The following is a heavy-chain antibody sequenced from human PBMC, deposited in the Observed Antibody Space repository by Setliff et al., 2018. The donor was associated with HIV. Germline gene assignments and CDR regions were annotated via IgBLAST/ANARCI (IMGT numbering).Heavy chain of an antibody. J-gene: IGHJ4*02. Sequence: GGSLRLSCAASGFSFSDHRMDWVRLGPGRGLEWIGRIRHKAVGYTTEYAPSVRGRFTVSRDDSKNSLYLQMTSLKTEDTAVYYCVRDSGYDSFDFWGQGTLVTVSS. CDR3: VRDSGYDSFDF. CDR1: GFSFSDHR. CDR2: IRHKAVGYTT. D-gene: IGHD5-12*01. V-gene: IGHV3-72*01.